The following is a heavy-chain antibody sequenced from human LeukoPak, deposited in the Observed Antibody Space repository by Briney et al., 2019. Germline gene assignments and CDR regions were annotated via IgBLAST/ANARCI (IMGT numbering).Heavy chain of an antibody. CDR1: GFTFSSYA. V-gene: IGHV3-15*01. J-gene: IGHJ6*02. Sequence: GGSLRLSCAASGFTFSSYAMHWVRQAPGKGLEWVGRIKSKTDGGTTDYAAPVKGRFTISRDDSKNTLYLQMNSLKTEDTAVYYCTTTITERRGLYYYYYGMDVWGQGTTVTVSS. CDR2: IKSKTDGGTT. D-gene: IGHD1-1*01. CDR3: TTTITERRGLYYYYYGMDV.